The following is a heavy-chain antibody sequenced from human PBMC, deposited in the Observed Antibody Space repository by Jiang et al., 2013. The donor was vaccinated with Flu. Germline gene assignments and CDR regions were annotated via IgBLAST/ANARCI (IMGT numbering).Heavy chain of an antibody. Sequence: GAEVKKPGESLRISCKGSGYSFTSYWISWVRQMPGKGLEWMGRIDPSDSYTNYSPSFQGHVTISADKSISTAYLQWSSLKASDTAMYYCARRSFGVAPGYYYYGMDVWGQGTTVTVSS. CDR2: IDPSDSYT. V-gene: IGHV5-10-1*01. CDR1: GYSFTSYW. J-gene: IGHJ6*02. D-gene: IGHD3-3*01. CDR3: ARRSFGVAPGYYYYGMDV.